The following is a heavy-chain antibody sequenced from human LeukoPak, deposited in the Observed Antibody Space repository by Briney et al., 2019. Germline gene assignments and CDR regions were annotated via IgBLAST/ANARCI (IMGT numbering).Heavy chain of an antibody. CDR1: GYSISSGYY. CDR3: ARDPGITMIVVAPGWFDP. J-gene: IGHJ5*02. V-gene: IGHV4-38-2*02. CDR2: IYHSGST. D-gene: IGHD3-22*01. Sequence: WETLPLTFPCSGYSISSGYYWGWVRQPPRKGVEWIGSIYHSGSTYYNPSLKSRVTISVDTSKNQFSLKLSSVTAADTAVYYCARDPGITMIVVAPGWFDPWGQGTLVTVSS.